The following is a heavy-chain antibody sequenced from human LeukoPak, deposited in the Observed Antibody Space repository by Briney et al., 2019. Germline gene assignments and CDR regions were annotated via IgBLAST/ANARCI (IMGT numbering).Heavy chain of an antibody. CDR2: INSDGSST. Sequence: GGSLRLSCAASGFTFSSYWMHWVRQAPGKGLVWVSRINSDGSSTYYADSVKGRFTISRDNSKNTLYLRMNGLRAEDTAVYYCAKQGRDWLRDYYYYMDVWGKGTTVTISS. V-gene: IGHV3-74*01. J-gene: IGHJ6*03. D-gene: IGHD3-9*01. CDR3: AKQGRDWLRDYYYYMDV. CDR1: GFTFSSYW.